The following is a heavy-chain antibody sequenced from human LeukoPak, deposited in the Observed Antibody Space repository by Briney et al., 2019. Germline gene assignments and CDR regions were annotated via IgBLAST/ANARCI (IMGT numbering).Heavy chain of an antibody. V-gene: IGHV3-23*01. CDR1: GFTFSSYD. CDR2: IGGGGTP. D-gene: IGHD6-13*01. J-gene: IGHJ4*02. CDR3: AGSTWYNSLGY. Sequence: GGSLRLSCAASGFTFSSYDMSWVRQAPGRGLEWVSAIGGGGTPYYADSVKGRFTISRDNSKNTLYLQMNSLRAEDTAVYYCAGSTWYNSLGYWGQGTLVTVSS.